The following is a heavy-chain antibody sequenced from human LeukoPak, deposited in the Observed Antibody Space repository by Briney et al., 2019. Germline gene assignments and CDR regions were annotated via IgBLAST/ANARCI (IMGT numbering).Heavy chain of an antibody. CDR3: SSRIAADGTMDY. CDR1: GFTFNSYS. CDR2: ISKTSTYV. J-gene: IGHJ4*02. V-gene: IGHV3-21*01. D-gene: IGHD6-13*01. Sequence: GGSLRLSCAASGFTFNSYSMNWVRQAPGNGLEWVSSISKTSTYVFYGDSVKGRFTISRDNAKNSVYLQMNSLRVEDTAVYYCSSRIAADGTMDYWGQGTLVTVSS.